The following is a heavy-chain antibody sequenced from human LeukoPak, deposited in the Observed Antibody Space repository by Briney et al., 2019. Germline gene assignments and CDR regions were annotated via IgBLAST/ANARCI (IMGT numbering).Heavy chain of an antibody. Sequence: PSETLSLTCTLSGGSISSYYWSWIRQPPGKGLEWIGYIYYSGSTNYNPPLKSRVTISVDTSKNQFSLKLSSVTAADTAVYYCASSPRRTGTTNFDYWGQGTLVTVSS. CDR2: IYYSGST. J-gene: IGHJ4*02. CDR1: GGSISSYY. V-gene: IGHV4-59*01. CDR3: ASSPRRTGTTNFDY. D-gene: IGHD1-7*01.